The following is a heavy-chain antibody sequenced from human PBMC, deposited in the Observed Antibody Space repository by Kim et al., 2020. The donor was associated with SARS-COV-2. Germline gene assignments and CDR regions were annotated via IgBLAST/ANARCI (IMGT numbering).Heavy chain of an antibody. CDR3: ATNETY. Sequence: GGSLRLSCAASGFTFSDYNMNWVRQPPGKGLEWVSYISSSGTTIYYADSVKGRFTISRDNAKKSLYLQMDSLRAEDTAVYYCATNETYWGQGTLVTVSP. D-gene: IGHD1-1*01. V-gene: IGHV3-48*03. J-gene: IGHJ4*02. CDR1: GFTFSDYN. CDR2: ISSSGTTI.